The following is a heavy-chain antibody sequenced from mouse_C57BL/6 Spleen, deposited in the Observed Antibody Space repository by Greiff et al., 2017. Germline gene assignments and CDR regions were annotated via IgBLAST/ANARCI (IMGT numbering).Heavy chain of an antibody. CDR2: IDPSDSYT. CDR1: GYTFTSYW. V-gene: IGHV1-69*01. CDR3: ARTDSSGYYFDY. J-gene: IGHJ2*01. D-gene: IGHD3-2*02. Sequence: VKLQQPGAELVMPGASVKLSCKASGYTFTSYWMHWVKQRPGQGLEWIGEIDPSDSYTNYNQKFKGKSTLTVDKSSSTAYMQLSSLTSEDSAVYYWARTDSSGYYFDYWGQGTTLTVSS.